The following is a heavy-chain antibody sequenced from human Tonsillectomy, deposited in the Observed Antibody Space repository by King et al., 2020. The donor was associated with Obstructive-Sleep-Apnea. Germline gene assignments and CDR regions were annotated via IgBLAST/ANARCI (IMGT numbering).Heavy chain of an antibody. Sequence: QLQESGPGLVKPSQTLSLTCTVSGGSISSGDYYWSWICQPPGKGLEWIGYIYYSGSTYYNPSLKSRVTISVDTSKNQFSLKLSSVTAADTAVYYCARVGYGDYGGYYFDYWGQGTLVTVSS. CDR1: GGSISSGDYY. V-gene: IGHV4-30-4*01. D-gene: IGHD4-17*01. CDR2: IYYSGST. J-gene: IGHJ4*02. CDR3: ARVGYGDYGGYYFDY.